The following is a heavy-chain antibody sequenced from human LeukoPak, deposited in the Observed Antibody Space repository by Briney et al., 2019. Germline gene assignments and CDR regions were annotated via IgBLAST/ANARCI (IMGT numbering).Heavy chain of an antibody. CDR2: ISGSGGST. Sequence: QTGGSLRLSCAASGFTFSSYAMSWVRQAPGKGLEWVSAISGSGGSTYYADSVKGRFTISRDNSKNTLYLQMNSLRAEDTAVYYCARSPRAFWSGYYYYYGMDVWGQGTTVTVSS. CDR1: GFTFSSYA. V-gene: IGHV3-23*01. D-gene: IGHD3-3*01. J-gene: IGHJ6*02. CDR3: ARSPRAFWSGYYYYYGMDV.